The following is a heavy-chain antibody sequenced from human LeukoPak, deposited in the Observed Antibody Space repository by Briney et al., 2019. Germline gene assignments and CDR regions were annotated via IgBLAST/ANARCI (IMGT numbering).Heavy chain of an antibody. V-gene: IGHV3-21*01. CDR3: ARDSLGVALDY. J-gene: IGHJ4*02. D-gene: IGHD2-15*01. CDR2: ISSSSSYI. Sequence: GGSLRLSCAASGFTFSSYSMNWVRQAPGKWLEWVSSISSSSSYIYYADSVKGRFTISRDNAKNSLYVQMNSLRAEDTAVYYCARDSLGVALDYWGQGTLVTVSS. CDR1: GFTFSSYS.